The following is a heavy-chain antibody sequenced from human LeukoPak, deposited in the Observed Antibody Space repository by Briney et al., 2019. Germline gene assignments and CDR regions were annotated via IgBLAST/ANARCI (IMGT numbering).Heavy chain of an antibody. CDR1: GGSFSGYY. Sequence: SETLSLTCAVYGGSFSGYYWSWIRQPPGKGLEWIGEINHSGSTNYNPSLKSRVAISVDTSKNQFSLKLSSVTAADTAVYYCARTSPRRQKYYYDSSGSADYWGQGTLVTVSS. V-gene: IGHV4-34*01. J-gene: IGHJ4*02. CDR3: ARTSPRRQKYYYDSSGSADY. CDR2: INHSGST. D-gene: IGHD3-22*01.